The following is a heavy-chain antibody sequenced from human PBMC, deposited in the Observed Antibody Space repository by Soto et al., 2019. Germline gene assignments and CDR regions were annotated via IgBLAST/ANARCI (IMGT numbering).Heavy chain of an antibody. CDR3: AKLGSGSGWYKGNYYYGMGV. CDR1: GFTFSSYG. J-gene: IGHJ6*02. CDR2: ISYDGSNK. Sequence: GGSLRLSCAASGFTFSSYGMHWVRQAPGKGLEWVAVISYDGSNKYYADSVKGRFTISRDNSKNTLYLQMNSLRAEDTAVYYCAKLGSGSGWYKGNYYYGMGVWGQGTTVTVSS. V-gene: IGHV3-30*18. D-gene: IGHD6-19*01.